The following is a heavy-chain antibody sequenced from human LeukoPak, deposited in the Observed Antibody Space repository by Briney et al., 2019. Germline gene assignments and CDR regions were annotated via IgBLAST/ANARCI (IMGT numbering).Heavy chain of an antibody. V-gene: IGHV3-23*01. D-gene: IGHD4-11*01. CDR1: GFTFSSYT. J-gene: IGHJ5*02. Sequence: GGSLRLSCAASGFTFSSYTMSWVRQSPRKGLEWVSAISDSTDNTYYADSVKGRFTISRDNSKNTLYLQMSSLRAEDTAVYYCARGLQLGSWGQGTLVTVSS. CDR2: ISDSTDNT. CDR3: ARGLQLGS.